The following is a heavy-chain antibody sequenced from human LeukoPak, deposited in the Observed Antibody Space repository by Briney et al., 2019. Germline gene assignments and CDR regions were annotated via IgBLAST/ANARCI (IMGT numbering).Heavy chain of an antibody. CDR2: IYHSGST. J-gene: IGHJ4*02. CDR1: GYSISSGYY. CDR3: ARGRITIFGGDY. Sequence: PSETLSLTCTVSGYSISSGYYWGWIRPPPGKGLEWIGSIYHSGSTYYNPSLKSRVTISVDTSKNQFSLKLSSVTAADTAVYYCARGRITIFGGDYWGQGTLVTVSS. V-gene: IGHV4-38-2*02. D-gene: IGHD3-3*01.